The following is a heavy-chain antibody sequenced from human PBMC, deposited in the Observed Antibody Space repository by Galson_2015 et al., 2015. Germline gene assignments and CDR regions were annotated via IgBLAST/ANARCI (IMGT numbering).Heavy chain of an antibody. CDR1: GFTVSSNY. CDR2: IYSGGST. CDR3: ARDLGYSSGWFDP. Sequence: SLRLSCAASGFTVSSNYMSWVRQAPGKGLEWVSVIYSGGSTYYADSVKGRFTISRDNSKNTLYLQMNSLRAEDTAVYYCARDLGYSSGWFDPWGQGTLVTVSS. V-gene: IGHV3-53*01. J-gene: IGHJ5*02. D-gene: IGHD6-19*01.